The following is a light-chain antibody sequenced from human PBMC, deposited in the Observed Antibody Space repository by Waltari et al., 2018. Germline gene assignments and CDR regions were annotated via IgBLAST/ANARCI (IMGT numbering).Light chain of an antibody. CDR3: GTWDSSLSGAV. J-gene: IGLJ7*01. V-gene: IGLV1-51*02. Sequence: QSVLTQPPSVSAAPGQRVTISCSGGCSNIGSNYVSWYRQFPGTAPKLLVYEDSERPSGIPGRFSGSKSGTSATLDITGLQAGDEAYYYCGTWDSSLSGAVFGGGTHLTVL. CDR1: CSNIGSNY. CDR2: EDS.